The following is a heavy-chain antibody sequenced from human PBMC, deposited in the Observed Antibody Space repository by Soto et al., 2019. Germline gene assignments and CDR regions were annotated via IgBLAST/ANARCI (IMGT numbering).Heavy chain of an antibody. CDR1: GGSISSGGYY. CDR2: IYYSGST. Sequence: QVQLQESGPGLVKPSQTLSLTCTVSGGSISSGGYYWSWIRQHPGKGLEWIGYIYYSGSTYYNPSLLRRVTLSVDASKNPFSLKLSSVTAADPAVYYCARAIVVVVAAPNWFDPWGQGTLVTVSS. V-gene: IGHV4-31*03. J-gene: IGHJ5*02. CDR3: ARAIVVVVAAPNWFDP. D-gene: IGHD2-15*01.